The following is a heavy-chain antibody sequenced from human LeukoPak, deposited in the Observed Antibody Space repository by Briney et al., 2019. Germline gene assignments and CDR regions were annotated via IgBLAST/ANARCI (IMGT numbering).Heavy chain of an antibody. D-gene: IGHD3-22*01. CDR1: GYSISSGYY. J-gene: IGHJ6*02. V-gene: IGHV4-38-2*02. CDR2: IYHSGST. Sequence: SETLSLTCTVSGYSISSGYYWGWIRQPPGKGLEWIGTIYHSGSTYYNPSLKSRVTISVDTSKNQFSLKLSSVTAADTAVYYCARAMRAYYDTSNSYYYGMDVWGQGTTVTVSS. CDR3: ARAMRAYYDTSNSYYYGMDV.